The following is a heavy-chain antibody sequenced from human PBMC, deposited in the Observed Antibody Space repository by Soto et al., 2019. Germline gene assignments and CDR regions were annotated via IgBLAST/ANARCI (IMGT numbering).Heavy chain of an antibody. V-gene: IGHV3-21*01. CDR2: ISSSSSYI. D-gene: IGHD3-16*02. CDR1: GFTFSSYS. CDR3: ARDRRVYRATYWFDP. Sequence: GGSLRLSCAASGFTFSSYSMNWVRQAPGKGLEWVSSISSSSSYIYYADSVKGRFTISRDNAKNSLYLQMNSLRAEDTAVYYCARDRRVYRATYWFDPWGEGTLVTVSS. J-gene: IGHJ5*02.